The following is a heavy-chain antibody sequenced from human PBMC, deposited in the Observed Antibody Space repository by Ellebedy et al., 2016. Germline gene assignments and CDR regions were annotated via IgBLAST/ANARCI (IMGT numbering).Heavy chain of an antibody. J-gene: IGHJ4*02. CDR2: IIPILGIA. CDR3: ARDSVGIAAAGTVDY. V-gene: IGHV1-69*04. D-gene: IGHD6-13*01. Sequence: ASVKVSCKASGGTFSSYAISWVRQAPGQGLEWMGRIIPILGIANYAQKFQGRVTITADKSTSTAYMELRSLRSDDTAVYYCARDSVGIAAAGTVDYWGQGTLVTVSS. CDR1: GGTFSSYA.